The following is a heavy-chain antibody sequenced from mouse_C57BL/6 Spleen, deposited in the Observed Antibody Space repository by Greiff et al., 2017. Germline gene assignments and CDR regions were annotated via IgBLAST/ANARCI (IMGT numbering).Heavy chain of an antibody. V-gene: IGHV1-82*01. J-gene: IGHJ4*01. CDR3: AGGYCAMDY. CDR2: IYPGDGDT. Sequence: QVQLQQSGPELVKPGASVKISCKASGYAFSSSWMNWVKQRPGKGLEWIGRIYPGDGDTNYNGKFKGKATLTADKSSSTAYMQLSSLTSEDSAVYFCAGGYCAMDYWGQGTSVTVSS. CDR1: GYAFSSSW.